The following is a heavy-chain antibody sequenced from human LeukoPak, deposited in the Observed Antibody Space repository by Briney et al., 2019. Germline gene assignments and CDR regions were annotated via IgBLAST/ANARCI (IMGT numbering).Heavy chain of an antibody. CDR1: GGSFSGYY. Sequence: PSETLSLTCAVYGGSFSGYYWIWIRQPPGKGLEWIGEINHSGSTNYNPSLKSRVTISVDTSKNQFSLKLSSVSAADTAVYYCARGGYDYVWGSYRFNWFDPWGQGTLVTVSS. V-gene: IGHV4-34*01. J-gene: IGHJ5*02. CDR3: ARGGYDYVWGSYRFNWFDP. D-gene: IGHD3-16*02. CDR2: INHSGST.